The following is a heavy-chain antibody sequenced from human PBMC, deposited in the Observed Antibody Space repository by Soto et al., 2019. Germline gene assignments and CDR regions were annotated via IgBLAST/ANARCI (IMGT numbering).Heavy chain of an antibody. CDR1: GYTFIGYS. J-gene: IGHJ4*02. CDR3: ARVGLYSYPY. Sequence: ASVKVSCKASGYTFIGYSIHWVRQAPGQGLEWMGRINPNSGETNFAQTFRGRVTMTTDTSISTAFMELSRLTSDDSAVYYCARVGLYSYPYWGQGTLVTVSS. D-gene: IGHD3-16*02. CDR2: INPNSGET. V-gene: IGHV1-2*02.